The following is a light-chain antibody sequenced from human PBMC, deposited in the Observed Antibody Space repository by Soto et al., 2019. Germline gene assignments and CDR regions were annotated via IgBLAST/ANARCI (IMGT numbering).Light chain of an antibody. V-gene: IGKV1-17*01. CDR2: AAS. CDR1: QGITND. Sequence: DIQMTQSPSSLPASVGDRVTITCRASQGITNDLGWYQQKPGKAPKRLIYAASSLQSGVPSRFRGSGSGTEFTLIISSLQPEDFATYYCLQYNSYTFAFGGGTKVEIK. CDR3: LQYNSYTFA. J-gene: IGKJ4*01.